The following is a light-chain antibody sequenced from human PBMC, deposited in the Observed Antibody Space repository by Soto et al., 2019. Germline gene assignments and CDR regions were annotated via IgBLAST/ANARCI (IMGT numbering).Light chain of an antibody. CDR3: QQYGTSPRT. CDR1: QSVRSSY. CDR2: GVS. V-gene: IGKV3-20*01. Sequence: EIVLTQSPGTLSLSPGERATLSCRASQSVRSSYLAWYQQKLGQAPRLLIYGVSNRATGIPDRFSGSGSGTDFTLTISRLESEDFAVYYCQQYGTSPRTFGQGTKVE. J-gene: IGKJ1*01.